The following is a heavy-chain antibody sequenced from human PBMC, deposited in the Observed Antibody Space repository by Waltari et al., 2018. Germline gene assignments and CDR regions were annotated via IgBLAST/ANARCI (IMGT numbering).Heavy chain of an antibody. CDR1: GGSISSGSYY. D-gene: IGHD3-10*01. CDR2: NYPSGSP. J-gene: IGHJ3*02. V-gene: IGHV4-61*09. Sequence: QVQLQESGPGLVKPSQTLSLTCTVSGGSISSGSYYWSWIRKPAGKGLEWVGYNYPSGSPTYNPSLKSRVTISVDTSKNQFSLKLSSVTAADTAVYYCARDMVQGVIRDAFDIWGQGTMVTVSS. CDR3: ARDMVQGVIRDAFDI.